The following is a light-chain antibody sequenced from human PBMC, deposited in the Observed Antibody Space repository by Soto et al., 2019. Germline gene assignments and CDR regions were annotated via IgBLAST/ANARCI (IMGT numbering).Light chain of an antibody. V-gene: IGKV1-12*01. CDR3: QQANCFAHT. CDR1: QDIRSW. J-gene: IGKJ2*01. CDR2: AAS. Sequence: DVQMTQSPSSVSASVGDRVTITCRASQDIRSWLTWYQQKPGQAPKLLIYAASTLQNGVPSRFSGSGSGTDFTLTISGLQPEDFATYYCQQANCFAHTFCQGTRLDNK.